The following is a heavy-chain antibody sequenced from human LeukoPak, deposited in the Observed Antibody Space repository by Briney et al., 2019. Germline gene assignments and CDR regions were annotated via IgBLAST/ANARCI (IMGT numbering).Heavy chain of an antibody. V-gene: IGHV3-30*18. CDR2: ISYDGSNK. CDR1: GFTFSSYG. J-gene: IGHJ6*02. CDR3: AKLTSGWSGYSYGYSYGMDV. D-gene: IGHD5-18*01. Sequence: GRSLRLSCAASGFTFSSYGMHWVRQAPGKGLEWVAVISYDGSNKYYADSVKGRFTISRDNSKNTLYLQMNSLRAEDTAVYYCAKLTSGWSGYSYGYSYGMDVWGQGTTVTVSS.